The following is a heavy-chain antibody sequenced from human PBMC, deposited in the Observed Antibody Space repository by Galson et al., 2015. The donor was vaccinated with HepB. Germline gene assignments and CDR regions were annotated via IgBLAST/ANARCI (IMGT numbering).Heavy chain of an antibody. Sequence: SVKVSCKASGGTFSSYAISWVRQAPGQGLEWMGGIIPIFGTANYAQKFQGRVTITADESTSTAYMELSSLRSEDTAVYYCARAPYSYGYNHPVYYMDVWGKGTTVTVSS. V-gene: IGHV1-69*13. J-gene: IGHJ6*03. CDR2: IIPIFGTA. CDR1: GGTFSSYA. D-gene: IGHD5-18*01. CDR3: ARAPYSYGYNHPVYYMDV.